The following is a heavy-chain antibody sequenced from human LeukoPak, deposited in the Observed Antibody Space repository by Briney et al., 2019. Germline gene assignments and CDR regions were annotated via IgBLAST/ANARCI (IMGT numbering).Heavy chain of an antibody. V-gene: IGHV1-18*01. D-gene: IGHD2-2*01. CDR2: TSAYNGNT. CDR3: ARDYCSSTSCLFDY. J-gene: IGHJ4*02. CDR1: GYSLTSYG. Sequence: ASAKVSCKASGYSLTSYGICGVRQATGQGLEWMGCTSAYNGNTNYAQKFQGRVTMIRDTSISTAYMELSRLRSDDTAVYYCARDYCSSTSCLFDYWGQGTLVTVSS.